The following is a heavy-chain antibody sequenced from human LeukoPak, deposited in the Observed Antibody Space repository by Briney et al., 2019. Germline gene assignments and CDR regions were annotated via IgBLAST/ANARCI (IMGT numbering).Heavy chain of an antibody. CDR2: IYYSGST. D-gene: IGHD3-22*01. CDR3: ARGHDYYDSSGSPIFDI. V-gene: IGHV4-31*03. CDR1: GGSISSGGYY. J-gene: IGHJ3*02. Sequence: PSETLSLTCTVSGGSISSGGYYWSWIRQHPGKGLEWIGYIYYSGSTYYNPSLKSRVTISVDTSKNQFSLKLSSVTAADTAVYYCARGHDYYDSSGSPIFDIWGQGTMVTVSS.